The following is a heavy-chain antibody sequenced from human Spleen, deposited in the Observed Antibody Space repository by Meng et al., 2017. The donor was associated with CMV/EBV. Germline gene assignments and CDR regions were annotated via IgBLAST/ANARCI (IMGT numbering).Heavy chain of an antibody. CDR3: ARDLESTGEHPSFDY. J-gene: IGHJ4*02. CDR1: GYTFTTYG. CDR2: ISGYNGKT. V-gene: IGHV1-18*01. D-gene: IGHD3-16*01. Sequence: VPWVEAGPEGKKPGASVKVFCKASGYTFTTYGIGWVRQAPGRGLEWMGWISGYNGKTDYAQKFQGRVTLTTDTSTDTAYMDLRSLRSDDTAVYYCARDLESTGEHPSFDYWGQGTLVTVSS.